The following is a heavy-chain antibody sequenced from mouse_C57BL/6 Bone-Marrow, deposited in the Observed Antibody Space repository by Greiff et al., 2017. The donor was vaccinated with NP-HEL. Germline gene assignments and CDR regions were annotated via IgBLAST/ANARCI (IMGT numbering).Heavy chain of an antibody. CDR2: IYPGDGDT. CDR1: GYAFSSSW. Sequence: QVQLQQSGPELVKPGASVKISCKASGYAFSSSWMNWVKQRPGKGLEWIGRIYPGDGDTNYNGKFKGKATLTADKSSSTAYLQLSSLTFEDSAVYFCARKGKICDYGSSYFDYWGQGTTLTVSS. J-gene: IGHJ2*01. V-gene: IGHV1-82*01. D-gene: IGHD1-1*01. CDR3: ARKGKICDYGSSYFDY.